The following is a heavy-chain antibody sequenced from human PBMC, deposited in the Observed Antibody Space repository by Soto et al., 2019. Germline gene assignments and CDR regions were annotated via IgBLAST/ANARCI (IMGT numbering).Heavy chain of an antibody. CDR2: IYYSGST. V-gene: IGHV4-39*01. CDR3: AGCETEEEDAFDI. CDR1: GGSISSSSYY. J-gene: IGHJ3*02. Sequence: QLQLQESGPGLVKPSETLSLTCTVSGGSISSSSYYWGWIRQPPGKGLEWIGSIYYSGSTYYNPSLKSRVTTSVDTSKNQFSMKLSSVTAADTAVYYCAGCETEEEDAFDIWGQGTMVTVSS.